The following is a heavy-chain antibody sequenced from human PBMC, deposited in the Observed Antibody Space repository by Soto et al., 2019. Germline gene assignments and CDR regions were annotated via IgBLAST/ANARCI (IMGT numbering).Heavy chain of an antibody. D-gene: IGHD5-12*01. CDR2: ISGSGGST. V-gene: IGHV3-23*01. Sequence: GGSLRLSCAASGFTFSSYAMSWVRQAPGKGLEWVSAISGSGGSTYYADSVKGRFTISRDNSKNTLYLQMNSLRAEDTAVYYFAKVPSYSGYDGPFAYWGRGTLVPVSS. J-gene: IGHJ4*02. CDR1: GFTFSSYA. CDR3: AKVPSYSGYDGPFAY.